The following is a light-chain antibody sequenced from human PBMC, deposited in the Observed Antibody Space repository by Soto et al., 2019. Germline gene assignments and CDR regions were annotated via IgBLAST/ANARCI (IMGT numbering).Light chain of an antibody. CDR1: QSTSSY. CDR3: QQSYSTPQS. Sequence: DIQMTQSPSSLSASVGDRVTITCRARQSTSSYLNWYQQKPGKAPKLQLYAASSLQSGVPSRFSGSGSGTEFNLSISSLQPEDFATYYCQQSYSTPQSFGQGTNVEIK. J-gene: IGKJ1*01. V-gene: IGKV1-39*01. CDR2: AAS.